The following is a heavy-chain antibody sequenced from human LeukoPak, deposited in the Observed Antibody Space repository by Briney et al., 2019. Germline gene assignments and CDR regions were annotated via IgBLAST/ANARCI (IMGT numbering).Heavy chain of an antibody. D-gene: IGHD3-16*02. Sequence: SETLSLTCAVYGGSFSGYYWSWIRQPPGKGLEWIGEINHSGSTNYNPSLKSRVTISVDTSKNQFSLKLSSVTAADTAVYYCARHRHDYDYVWGSYRLNDAFDIWGQGTMVTVSS. CDR1: GGSFSGYY. J-gene: IGHJ3*02. V-gene: IGHV4-34*01. CDR2: INHSGST. CDR3: ARHRHDYDYVWGSYRLNDAFDI.